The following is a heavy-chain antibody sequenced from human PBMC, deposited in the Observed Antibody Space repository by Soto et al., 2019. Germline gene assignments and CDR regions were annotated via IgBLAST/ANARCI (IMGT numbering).Heavy chain of an antibody. V-gene: IGHV3-23*01. CDR3: AKGSKYDFLTAHLAFAS. Sequence: GGSLRLSCAASGFTFSSYAMTWVRQAPGKGLEWVSTLSGSGSNKYYADSVKGRFTISRDNSKNTLHLEMNSLRADDTAVYYCAKGSKYDFLTAHLAFASGGQGPLVTVSS. CDR1: GFTFSSYA. J-gene: IGHJ4*02. D-gene: IGHD3-9*01. CDR2: LSGSGSNK.